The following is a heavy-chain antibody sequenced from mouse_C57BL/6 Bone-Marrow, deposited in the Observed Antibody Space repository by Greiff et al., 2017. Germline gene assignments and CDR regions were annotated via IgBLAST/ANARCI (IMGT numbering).Heavy chain of an antibody. Sequence: DVQLQESGPELVKPGASVKIPCKASGYTFTDYNMDWVKQSHGKSLEWIGDINPNNGGTIYNQKFKGKATLTVDKSSSTAYMELRSLTSEDTAVYYCARDSSGYFAYWGQGTLVTVSA. CDR2: INPNNGGT. V-gene: IGHV1-18*01. J-gene: IGHJ3*01. CDR3: ARDSSGYFAY. D-gene: IGHD3-2*02. CDR1: GYTFTDYN.